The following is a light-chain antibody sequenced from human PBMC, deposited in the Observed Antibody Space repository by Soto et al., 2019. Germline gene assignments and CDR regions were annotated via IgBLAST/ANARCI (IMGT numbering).Light chain of an antibody. V-gene: IGKV3-11*01. CDR1: QSFRGL. J-gene: IGKJ5*01. CDR2: DAY. CDR3: QQRHMWPIT. Sequence: EAVLPQSPVTLSLSPGEIATLSCRASQSFRGLLAWYQQKPGQAPRLLIYDAYNRATGIPPRFSGSGSGTDFTLTISSLEPEDSAVYYCQQRHMWPITFGQGTRLENK.